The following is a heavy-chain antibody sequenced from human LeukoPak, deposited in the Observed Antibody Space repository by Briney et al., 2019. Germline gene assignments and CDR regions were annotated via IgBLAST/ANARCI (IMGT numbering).Heavy chain of an antibody. D-gene: IGHD5-18*01. CDR3: ARAYSYGYGPLDY. Sequence: GGSLRLSCSASGFTFSYYAMHWVRQTAGKGLEFVSGISSNGGSTYYADSLKGRFTISRDNSNNTLYLQMSSLRAEDTAVYYCARAYSYGYGPLDYWGQGTLVTVSS. CDR1: GFTFSYYA. CDR2: ISSNGGST. J-gene: IGHJ4*02. V-gene: IGHV3-64D*09.